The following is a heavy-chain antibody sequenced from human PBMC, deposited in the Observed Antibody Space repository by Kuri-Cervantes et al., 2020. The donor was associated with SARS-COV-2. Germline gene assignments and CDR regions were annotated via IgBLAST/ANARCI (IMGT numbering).Heavy chain of an antibody. J-gene: IGHJ4*02. CDR1: GFTFSSYE. Sequence: GESLKISCAASGFTFSSYEMNWVRQAPGKGLEWVANIKQDGSEKYYVDSVKGRFTISRDNAKNSLFLQMNSLRAEDTAVYYCARGSTYSSSWFDDWGQGTLVTVSS. D-gene: IGHD6-13*01. CDR3: ARGSTYSSSWFDD. CDR2: IKQDGSEK. V-gene: IGHV3-7*03.